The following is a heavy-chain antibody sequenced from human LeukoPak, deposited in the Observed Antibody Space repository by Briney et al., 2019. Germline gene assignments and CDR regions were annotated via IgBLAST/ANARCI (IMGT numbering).Heavy chain of an antibody. Sequence: PSQTLSLTCALSSPSISSGGYSCSWIRQPPGKGLEWIGYIYHSGSTYYNPSLKSRVTISVDTSKNQFSLKLRTVTAADTAVYYCARLTLQLPGRYFDLWGRGTLVTVSS. CDR2: IYHSGST. J-gene: IGHJ2*01. CDR3: ARLTLQLPGRYFDL. V-gene: IGHV4-30-2*03. CDR1: SPSISSGGYS. D-gene: IGHD2-2*01.